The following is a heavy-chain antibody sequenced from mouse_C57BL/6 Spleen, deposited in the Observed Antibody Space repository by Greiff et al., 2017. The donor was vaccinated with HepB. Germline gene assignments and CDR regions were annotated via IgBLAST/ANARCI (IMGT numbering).Heavy chain of an antibody. Sequence: EVKLEESGGGLVKPGGSLKLSCAASGFTFSDYGMHWVRQAPEKGLEWVAYISSGSSTIYYADTVKGRFTISRDNAKNTLFLQMTSLRSEDTAMYYCARETYGYDGWFAYWGQGTLVTVSA. CDR3: ARETYGYDGWFAY. CDR1: GFTFSDYG. D-gene: IGHD2-2*01. CDR2: ISSGSSTI. V-gene: IGHV5-17*01. J-gene: IGHJ3*01.